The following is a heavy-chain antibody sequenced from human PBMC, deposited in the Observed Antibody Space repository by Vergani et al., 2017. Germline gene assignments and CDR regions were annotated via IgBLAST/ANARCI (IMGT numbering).Heavy chain of an antibody. CDR3: ARDRCRGVTCYTGPCYMDV. CDR1: GFTLSTHG. V-gene: IGHV3-33*01. D-gene: IGHD3-16*02. Sequence: QLHLVESGGGVVQPGNSLKISCAASGFTLSTHGIHWVRQAPGKGLEWVALIYYDGSAKIYAEKVQGRVTISRHNSKNSVFLQMNILRVDDTAIYYCARDRCRGVTCYTGPCYMDVWGNGTTVIVSS. J-gene: IGHJ6*04. CDR2: IYYDGSAK.